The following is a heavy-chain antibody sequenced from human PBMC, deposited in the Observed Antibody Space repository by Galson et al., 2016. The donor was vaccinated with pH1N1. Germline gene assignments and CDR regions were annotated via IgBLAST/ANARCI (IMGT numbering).Heavy chain of an antibody. J-gene: IGHJ5*01. Sequence: SLRLSCAASGFTFTNYGMTWVRQAPGKGLEWVSNINGAGIRRYYSDSVRGRFTISRDNSRNMLFLQMNNLSAEDTAVYYCAKDLPTSWDFDSWGRGTLVTVSS. V-gene: IGHV3-23*01. CDR1: GFTFTNYG. D-gene: IGHD1-26*01. CDR2: INGAGIRR. CDR3: AKDLPTSWDFDS.